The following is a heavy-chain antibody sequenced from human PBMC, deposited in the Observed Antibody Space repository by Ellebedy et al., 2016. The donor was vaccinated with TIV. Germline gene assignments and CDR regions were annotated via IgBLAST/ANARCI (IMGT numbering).Heavy chain of an antibody. Sequence: GESLKISCAASGFTVGNNFMSWVCQAPGKGLEWVSLIYSGGSTDYAGSVKGRFTISRDSSKNTLYLQMNSLRAEDTAMYYCARKTDTGTSGDYWGQGTPVTVSS. V-gene: IGHV3-53*01. CDR3: ARKTDTGTSGDY. CDR2: IYSGGST. D-gene: IGHD1-1*01. J-gene: IGHJ4*02. CDR1: GFTVGNNF.